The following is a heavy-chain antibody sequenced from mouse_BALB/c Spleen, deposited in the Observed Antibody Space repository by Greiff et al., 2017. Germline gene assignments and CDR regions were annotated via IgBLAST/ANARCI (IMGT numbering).Heavy chain of an antibody. V-gene: IGHV5-12-1*01. CDR2: ISSGGSYT. CDR3: ARDGFLLMVPYWYMDV. D-gene: IGHD1-1*01. CDR1: GFAFSSYD. Sequence: EVQLVESGGGLVKPGGSLKLSCAASGFAFSSYDMSWVRQTPEKRLEWVAYISSGGSYTYYPDSVKGRSTISRDNAKNTLYLQMSSLKSEDTAMYYCARDGFLLMVPYWYMDVWGAGTTVTVSS. J-gene: IGHJ1*01.